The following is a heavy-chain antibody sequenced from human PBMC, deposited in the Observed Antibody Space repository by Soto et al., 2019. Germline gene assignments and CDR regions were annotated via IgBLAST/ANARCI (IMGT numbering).Heavy chain of an antibody. D-gene: IGHD3-10*01. CDR2: MNPSSGRT. CDR1: GYTFTSFD. Sequence: QVQLVQSGAEVKKPGASVKVSCKASGYTFTSFDINWVRQATGQGLEWMGWMNPSSGRTGYVQKVQGRVTMTRDTSINTAYMELSSLTSDDTAVYFCTRSAFGAGVNFDYWGQGTLVTVSS. J-gene: IGHJ4*02. V-gene: IGHV1-8*01. CDR3: TRSAFGAGVNFDY.